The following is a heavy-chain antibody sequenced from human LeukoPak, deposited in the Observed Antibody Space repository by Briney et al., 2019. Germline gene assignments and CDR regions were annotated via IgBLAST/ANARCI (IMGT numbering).Heavy chain of an antibody. D-gene: IGHD3-22*01. CDR2: INHSGST. CDR1: GGSISSSSYY. V-gene: IGHV4-39*07. Sequence: SETLSLTCTVSGGSISSSSYYWSWIRQPPGKGLEWIGEINHSGSTNYNPSLKSRVTISVDTSKNQFSLKLSSVTAADTAVYYCARGSRYYYDSSGYCHFDYWGQGTLVTVSS. CDR3: ARGSRYYYDSSGYCHFDY. J-gene: IGHJ4*02.